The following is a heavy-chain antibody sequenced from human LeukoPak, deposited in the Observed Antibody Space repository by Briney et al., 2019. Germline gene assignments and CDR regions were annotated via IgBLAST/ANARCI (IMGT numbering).Heavy chain of an antibody. CDR1: GFTFSSYG. CDR3: AKDPGPHGRLLGLGDFQY. V-gene: IGHV3-30*18. J-gene: IGHJ4*02. Sequence: GRSLRLSCAASGFTFSSYGMHWVRQAPGKGLEWVAVISYDGSNKYYADSVKGRFTISRDNSKNTLYLQMNSLRAEDTAVYYCAKDPGPHGRLLGLGDFQYGARETLVPVS. D-gene: IGHD3-16*01. CDR2: ISYDGSNK.